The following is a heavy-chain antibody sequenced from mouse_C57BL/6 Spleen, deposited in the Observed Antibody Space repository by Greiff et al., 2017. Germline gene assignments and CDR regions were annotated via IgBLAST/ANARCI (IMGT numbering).Heavy chain of an antibody. V-gene: IGHV7-3*01. CDR2: IRNKANGYTT. Sequence: EVQGVESGGGLVQPGGSLSLSCAASGFTFTDYYMSWVRQPPGKALEWLGFIRNKANGYTTEYSASVKGRFTISRDNSQSILYLQMNALRAEDSATYYCARYEDYDGVFAYWGQGTLVTVSA. CDR1: GFTFTDYY. D-gene: IGHD2-4*01. CDR3: ARYEDYDGVFAY. J-gene: IGHJ3*01.